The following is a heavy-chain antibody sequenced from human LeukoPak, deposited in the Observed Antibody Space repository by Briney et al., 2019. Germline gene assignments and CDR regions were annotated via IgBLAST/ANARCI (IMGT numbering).Heavy chain of an antibody. CDR1: GFTFDDYG. Sequence: GGSLRLSCAASGFTFDDYGMSWVRQAPGKGLEWVSGINWNGGSTGYADSVKGRFTISRDNAKNSLYLQMNSLRAEDTALYYCARDRGVALQLWTDLDYWGQGTLVTVSS. CDR3: ARDRGVALQLWTDLDY. J-gene: IGHJ4*02. V-gene: IGHV3-20*04. D-gene: IGHD5-18*01. CDR2: INWNGGST.